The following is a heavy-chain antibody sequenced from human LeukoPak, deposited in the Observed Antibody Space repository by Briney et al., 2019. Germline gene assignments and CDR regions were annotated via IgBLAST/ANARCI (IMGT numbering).Heavy chain of an antibody. Sequence: SETLSLTCAVYGGSFSGYYWSWIRQPPGKGLEWIGEINHSGSTIYNPSLKSRVTISVDTSKNQFSLKLSSVTAADTAVYYCARVGHCSGGSCKYYFDYWGQGTLVTVSS. CDR2: INHSGST. V-gene: IGHV4-34*01. CDR1: GGSFSGYY. CDR3: ARVGHCSGGSCKYYFDY. D-gene: IGHD2-15*01. J-gene: IGHJ4*02.